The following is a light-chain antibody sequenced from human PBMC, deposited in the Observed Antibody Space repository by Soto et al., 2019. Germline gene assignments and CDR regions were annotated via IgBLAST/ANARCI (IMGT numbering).Light chain of an antibody. V-gene: IGKV3-15*01. CDR3: QQYNNWLT. J-gene: IGKJ4*01. Sequence: EIGMTQSPATLSVSPGERATLSCRASESVSSNFAWYQQKPGQAPRLLIYGASTRATGIPARFSGSGSGTEFTLTISSLQSEDFALYYCQQYNNWLTFGGGTKVEIK. CDR2: GAS. CDR1: ESVSSN.